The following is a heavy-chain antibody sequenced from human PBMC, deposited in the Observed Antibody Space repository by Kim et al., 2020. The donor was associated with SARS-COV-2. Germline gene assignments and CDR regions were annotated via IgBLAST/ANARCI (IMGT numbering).Heavy chain of an antibody. Sequence: NSNPSLKSRVTISVDTSKNQFSLKLSSVTAADTAVYYCARADIVVVVAAHWGQGTLVTVSS. V-gene: IGHV4-59*01. J-gene: IGHJ4*02. D-gene: IGHD2-15*01. CDR3: ARADIVVVVAAH.